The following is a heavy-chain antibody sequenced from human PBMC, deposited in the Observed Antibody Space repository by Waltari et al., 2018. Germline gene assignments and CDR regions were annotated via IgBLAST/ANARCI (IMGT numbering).Heavy chain of an antibody. V-gene: IGHV3-53*01. CDR3: ARDSKFDP. CDR1: GFSISDTY. CDR2: INSGGTT. D-gene: IGHD4-4*01. J-gene: IGHJ5*02. Sequence: EVQLVESGGGLIQPGGSLRLSCAASGFSISDTYMSWVRQAPGKGLEWVSFINSGGTTYYADSVKGRFTISRDNSKNTVYLQMNSLRAEDTAMYYCARDSKFDPWGQGTLVTVSS.